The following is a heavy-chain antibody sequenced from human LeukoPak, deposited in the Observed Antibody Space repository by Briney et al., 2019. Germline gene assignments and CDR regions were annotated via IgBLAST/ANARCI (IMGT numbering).Heavy chain of an antibody. V-gene: IGHV1-2*02. CDR1: GYTFTGYY. Sequence: ASVKVSCKASGYTFTGYYMHWVRQAPGQGLEWMGWINPNSGGTNYAQKFQGRVTMTRDTSVSTAYMELSSLRSDDAAVYYCARAGRSYDFWSGYGNDAFDIWGQGTMVTVSS. J-gene: IGHJ3*02. CDR2: INPNSGGT. D-gene: IGHD3-3*01. CDR3: ARAGRSYDFWSGYGNDAFDI.